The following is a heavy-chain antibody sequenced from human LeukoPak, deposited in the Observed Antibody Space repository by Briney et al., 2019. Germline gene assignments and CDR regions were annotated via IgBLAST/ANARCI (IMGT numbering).Heavy chain of an antibody. J-gene: IGHJ4*02. CDR2: IYTSGST. D-gene: IGHD2-15*01. CDR3: ARGRYCSGGSCYVDY. V-gene: IGHV4-4*07. CDR1: GGSISSYY. Sequence: SETLSLTCTVSGGSISSYYWSWIRQPAGKGLEWIGRIYTSGSTNYNPSLKSRVTMSVDTSKNQFSLKLSSVTAADTAVYYCARGRYCSGGSCYVDYWGQGTLVTVSS.